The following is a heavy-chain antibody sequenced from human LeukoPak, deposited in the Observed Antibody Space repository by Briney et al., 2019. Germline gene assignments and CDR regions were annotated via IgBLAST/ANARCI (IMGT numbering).Heavy chain of an antibody. Sequence: RSGGCLRLSCEASGFIFNKYAMTWVRQVPGEGLEWVSTISDNGVATYYPDSVRGRFTISRDNSKNTLYLQMNSLGAEDTAIYYCAKGTPNWNDAMNNWFDPWGQGTLVTVSS. V-gene: IGHV3-23*01. D-gene: IGHD1-1*01. J-gene: IGHJ5*02. CDR3: AKGTPNWNDAMNNWFDP. CDR2: ISDNGVAT. CDR1: GFIFNKYA.